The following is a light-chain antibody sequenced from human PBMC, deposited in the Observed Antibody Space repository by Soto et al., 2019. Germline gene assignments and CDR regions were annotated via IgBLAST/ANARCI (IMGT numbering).Light chain of an antibody. CDR2: AAS. J-gene: IGKJ1*01. CDR3: QQSYSDPRT. V-gene: IGKV1-39*01. CDR1: QSINSD. Sequence: DIQMTQSPSSLSASVGDRVTITCRASQSINSDLNWYQQKPGKAPKLLIYAASSLQSGVSSRFSGSGSKTDFIPTISSLQPEDSATYHCQQSYSDPRTFGQGTKVEIK.